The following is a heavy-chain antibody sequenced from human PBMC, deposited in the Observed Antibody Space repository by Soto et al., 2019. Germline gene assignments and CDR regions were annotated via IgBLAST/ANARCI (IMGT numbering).Heavy chain of an antibody. D-gene: IGHD3-16*01. CDR2: ISGYNGNT. Sequence: QVQLVQSGPELKKPGASVKVSCKSSGYSFSNYNFCWVRQAPGQGLEWLGWISGYNGNTNYAQKLQGRVTLTTDSFTSTAYMELRSLRSDDTAIYYCARDKVWGGFDIWGQGIMVTVSS. CDR1: GYSFSNYN. J-gene: IGHJ3*02. CDR3: ARDKVWGGFDI. V-gene: IGHV1-18*01.